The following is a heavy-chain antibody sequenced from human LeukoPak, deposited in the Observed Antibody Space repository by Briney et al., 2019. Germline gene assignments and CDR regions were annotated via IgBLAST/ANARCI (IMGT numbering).Heavy chain of an antibody. CDR2: IRYDGSNK. Sequence: PGGSLRLSCAASGFTFSSYGMHWVRQAPGKGLEWVAFIRYDGSNKYYADSVKGRFTISRDNSKNTLYLQMNSLRAEDTAVYYCAKDRDRVLRFLEWLSFDYWGQGTLVTVSS. D-gene: IGHD3-3*01. V-gene: IGHV3-30*02. CDR3: AKDRDRVLRFLEWLSFDY. J-gene: IGHJ4*02. CDR1: GFTFSSYG.